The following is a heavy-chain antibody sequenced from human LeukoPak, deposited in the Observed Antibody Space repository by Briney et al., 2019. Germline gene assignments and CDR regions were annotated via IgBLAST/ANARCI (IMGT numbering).Heavy chain of an antibody. Sequence: SETLSLTCTVSGGSISSYYWSWIRHPPGKGLEWIGYIYYSGSTNYNPSLKSRVTIPVDTSKNQFSLKLSSVTAADTAVYYCARDRAGYYGTPFDPWGQGTLVTVSS. J-gene: IGHJ5*02. CDR3: ARDRAGYYGTPFDP. CDR2: IYYSGST. CDR1: GGSISSYY. V-gene: IGHV4-59*01. D-gene: IGHD3-9*01.